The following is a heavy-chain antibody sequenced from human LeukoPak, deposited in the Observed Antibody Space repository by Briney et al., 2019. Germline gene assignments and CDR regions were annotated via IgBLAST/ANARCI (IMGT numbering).Heavy chain of an antibody. Sequence: GGSLTLSCAASGFTFRTYPMNWIRQAPGKGLEWVSYISVSIDIIYYADSGKGRFTISRDNAAHSPYLQMNSLRGQDTAVYYCARDRSGGYVSYFDYWGQGSLVTVSA. CDR3: ARDRSGGYVSYFDY. V-gene: IGHV3-48*01. CDR2: ISVSIDII. CDR1: GFTFRTYP. J-gene: IGHJ4*02. D-gene: IGHD3-22*01.